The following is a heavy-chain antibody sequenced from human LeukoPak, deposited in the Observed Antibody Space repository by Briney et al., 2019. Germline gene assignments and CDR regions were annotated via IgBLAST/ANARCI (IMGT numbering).Heavy chain of an antibody. CDR1: GGSISSYY. CDR3: ARMGLTGPNDFDY. Sequence: PSETLSLTCTVSGGSISSYYWGWIRQPPGKGLEWIGYIYYSGSTNYNPSLKSRVTISVDTSKNQFSLKLSSVTAADTAVYYCARMGLTGPNDFDYWGQGTLVTVSS. D-gene: IGHD1-1*01. CDR2: IYYSGST. J-gene: IGHJ4*02. V-gene: IGHV4-59*01.